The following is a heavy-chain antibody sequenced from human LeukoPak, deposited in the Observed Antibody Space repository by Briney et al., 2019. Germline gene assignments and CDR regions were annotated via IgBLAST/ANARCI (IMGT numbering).Heavy chain of an antibody. V-gene: IGHV3-53*01. CDR1: GFSVSSTF. CDR2: ILDNGIT. CDR3: VRDKGVGRTERFDS. Sequence: PGGSLRLSCAVSGFSVSSTFMTWVRQAPGKGLQWVSVILDNGITTYADSVKGRFSISSDNSKNTVYLQMNGLSVDDTAVYYCVRDKGVGRTERFDSWGPGTLVTVSS. D-gene: IGHD1-26*01. J-gene: IGHJ4*02.